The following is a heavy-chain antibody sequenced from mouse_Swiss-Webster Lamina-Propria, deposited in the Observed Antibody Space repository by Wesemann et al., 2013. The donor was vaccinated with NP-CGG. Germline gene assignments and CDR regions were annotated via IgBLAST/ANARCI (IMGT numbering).Heavy chain of an antibody. CDR2: ISSGGSYT. Sequence: LEWVATISSGGSYTYYPDSVKGRFTISRDNAKNTLYLQMSSLRSEDTAMYYCARHAPTGTRGYFDYWGQGTTLTVSS. D-gene: IGHD4-1*02. CDR3: ARHAPTGTRGYFDY. V-gene: IGHV5-9-3*01. J-gene: IGHJ2*01.